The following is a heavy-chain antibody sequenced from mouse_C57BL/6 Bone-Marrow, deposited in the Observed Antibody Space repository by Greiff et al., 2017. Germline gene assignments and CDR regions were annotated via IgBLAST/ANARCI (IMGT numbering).Heavy chain of an antibody. D-gene: IGHD1-1*01. V-gene: IGHV1-81*01. J-gene: IGHJ4*01. CDR3: ARIYYGSGEDY. CDR2: IYPRSGNT. Sequence: VQLQQSGAELARPGASVKLSCKASGYTFTSYGISWVKQRTGQGLEWIGEIYPRSGNTYYNEKFKGKATLTAEKSSSTAYMELRSLTSEDSAVYLCARIYYGSGEDYWGQGTSVTVSS. CDR1: GYTFTSYG.